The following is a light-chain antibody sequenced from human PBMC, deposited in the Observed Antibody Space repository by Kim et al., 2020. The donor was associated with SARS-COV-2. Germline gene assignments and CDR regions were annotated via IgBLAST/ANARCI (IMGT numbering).Light chain of an antibody. J-gene: IGKJ1*01. V-gene: IGKV3-15*01. CDR3: QQYNNWPRWT. CDR1: QSVSSN. Sequence: ETVMTQSPAILSVSPGERATLSCRASQSVSSNLAWYQQMPGLAPRLLIYDASTRATGIPARFSGSGSGTEFTLTISSLQSEDFAVYYCQQYNNWPRWTFGQGTKVDIK. CDR2: DAS.